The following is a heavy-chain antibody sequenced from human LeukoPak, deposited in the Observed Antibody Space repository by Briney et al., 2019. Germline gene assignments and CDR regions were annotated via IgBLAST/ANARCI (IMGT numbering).Heavy chain of an antibody. J-gene: IGHJ3*02. V-gene: IGHV3-23*01. CDR1: GFTFSSYA. CDR2: ISGSGGST. Sequence: GGSLRLSCAASGFTFSSYAMSWVRQAPGKGLDPASAISGSGGSTYYADSVKGRFTISRDNSKNTLYLQMNSLRAEDTAVYYCAKDLSDYDARAFDIWGQGTMVTVSS. CDR3: AKDLSDYDARAFDI. D-gene: IGHD4-17*01.